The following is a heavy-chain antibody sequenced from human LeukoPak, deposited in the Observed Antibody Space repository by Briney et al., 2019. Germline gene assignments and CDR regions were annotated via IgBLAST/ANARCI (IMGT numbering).Heavy chain of an antibody. CDR1: GFIFDVYA. J-gene: IGHJ5*02. D-gene: IGHD6-19*01. CDR3: AKDSSSGWS. Sequence: GGSLRLSCAASGFIFDVYAMHWVRQAPGKGLEWVSTISWNSDTIGYADSVKGRFTISRDNAKNSLYLQMNSLRAEDTALYYCAKDSSSGWSWGQGTLVTVSS. CDR2: ISWNSDTI. V-gene: IGHV3-9*01.